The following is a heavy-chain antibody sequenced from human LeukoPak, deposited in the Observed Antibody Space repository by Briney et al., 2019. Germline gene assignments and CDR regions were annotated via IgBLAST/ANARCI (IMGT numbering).Heavy chain of an antibody. J-gene: IGHJ6*02. CDR1: GFTFNSYA. V-gene: IGHV3-23*01. CDR3: AKEGRDYYGSGSYYTPWFGMDV. Sequence: GGSLRLSCAASGFTFNSYAMSWVRQAPGKGLEWVSAISGSAGSTYYADSVKGRFTISRDNSENTLYLQMNSLRAEDTAVYYCAKEGRDYYGSGSYYTPWFGMDVWGQGTTVTVSS. CDR2: ISGSAGST. D-gene: IGHD3-10*01.